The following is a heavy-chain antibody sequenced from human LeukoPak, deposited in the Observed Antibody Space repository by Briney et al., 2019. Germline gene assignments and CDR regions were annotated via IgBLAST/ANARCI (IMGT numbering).Heavy chain of an antibody. CDR2: XDPEDGET. Sequence: ASVKVSCKVSGYTLTELSMHWVRQAPGKGLEXXXXXDPEDGETIYAQKFQGRVTMTEDTSTDTAYMELSSLRSEDTAVYYCATRSSNAYGLTYYGMDVWGKGTTVTVSS. CDR1: GYTLTELS. D-gene: IGHD3-10*01. CDR3: ATRSSNAYGLTYYGMDV. J-gene: IGHJ6*04. V-gene: IGHV1-24*01.